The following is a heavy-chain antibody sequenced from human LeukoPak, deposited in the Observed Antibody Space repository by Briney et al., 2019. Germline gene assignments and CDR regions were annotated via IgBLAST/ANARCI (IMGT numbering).Heavy chain of an antibody. CDR3: ARDDYNTLGYNFHY. J-gene: IGHJ4*02. V-gene: IGHV3-9*01. Sequence: GGSLRLSCVASGFTFADHAMLWVRRAPGQGLEWVTGINWDNDGIVYAASVRGRFTVSRDNAKNTLYLQMNRLRPEDTAFYYCARDDYNTLGYNFHYWGQGTLVTVSS. CDR1: GFTFADHA. CDR2: INWDNDGI. D-gene: IGHD1-1*01.